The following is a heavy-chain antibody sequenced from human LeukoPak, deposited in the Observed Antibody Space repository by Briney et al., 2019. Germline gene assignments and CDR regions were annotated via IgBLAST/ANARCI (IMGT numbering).Heavy chain of an antibody. J-gene: IGHJ4*02. Sequence: GGSLRLYCAASVFTFNNYAMNWVRQAPGKGLEWVSSISGGGETTYYADSAKGRFTISRDNSQNTLYLQMNSPRAEDTDVYYCARDYADYVGYFFFDYWGQGTLFTVSS. V-gene: IGHV3-23*01. CDR1: VFTFNNYA. D-gene: IGHD4-17*01. CDR2: ISGGGETT. CDR3: ARDYADYVGYFFFDY.